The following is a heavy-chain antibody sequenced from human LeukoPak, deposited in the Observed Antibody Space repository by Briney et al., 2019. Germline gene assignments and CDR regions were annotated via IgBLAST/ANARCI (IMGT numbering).Heavy chain of an antibody. Sequence: GGSLRLSCAASGFTFSSYSMNWVRQAPGKGLEWVSSISSSSSYIYYADSVKGRFTISRDNAKSTLYLQMNSLRAEDTAVYYCARVRGGSGSSYAADAFDIWGQGTMVTVSS. J-gene: IGHJ3*02. D-gene: IGHD1-26*01. CDR1: GFTFSSYS. V-gene: IGHV3-21*01. CDR2: ISSSSSYI. CDR3: ARVRGGSGSSYAADAFDI.